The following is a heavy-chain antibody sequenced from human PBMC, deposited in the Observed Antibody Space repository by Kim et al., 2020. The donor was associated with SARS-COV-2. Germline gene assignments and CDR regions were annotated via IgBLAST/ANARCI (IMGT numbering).Heavy chain of an antibody. D-gene: IGHD6-19*01. J-gene: IGHJ5*02. Sequence: ADSVKGRFTISRDNSRNTVSLQMSGLRGDDTAVYYCARDLMQWLTNWFDPWGQGTLVTVSS. V-gene: IGHV3-23*01. CDR3: ARDLMQWLTNWFDP.